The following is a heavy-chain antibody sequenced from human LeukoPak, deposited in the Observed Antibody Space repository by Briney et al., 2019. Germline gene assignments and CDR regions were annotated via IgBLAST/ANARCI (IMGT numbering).Heavy chain of an antibody. Sequence: PSETLSLTCAVYGGSFSGYYWSWIRQPPGKGLEWIGEINHSGSTNYNPSLKSRVTISVDTSKNQFSLKLSSVTAADTAVYYCARGYSSGWAPIDYWGQGTLVTVSS. V-gene: IGHV4-34*01. J-gene: IGHJ4*02. CDR1: GGSFSGYY. D-gene: IGHD6-19*01. CDR2: INHSGST. CDR3: ARGYSSGWAPIDY.